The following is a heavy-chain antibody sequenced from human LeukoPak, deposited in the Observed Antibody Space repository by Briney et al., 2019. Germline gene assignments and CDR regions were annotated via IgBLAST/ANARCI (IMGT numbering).Heavy chain of an antibody. V-gene: IGHV4-39*01. D-gene: IGHD3-10*01. Sequence: SETLSLTCAVSGASIITNSPYWAWLRQSPGKGPEWIGTVYYTGSIYYNPSLKSRVILSVDTSKNQFPLSLSSVTAADTAIYYCARHRGSGSSSIPFDYWGQGTLVAVSS. CDR1: GASIITNSPY. CDR3: ARHRGSGSSSIPFDY. J-gene: IGHJ4*02. CDR2: VYYTGSI.